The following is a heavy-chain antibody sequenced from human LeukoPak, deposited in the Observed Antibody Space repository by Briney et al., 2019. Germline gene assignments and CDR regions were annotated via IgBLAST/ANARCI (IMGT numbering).Heavy chain of an antibody. D-gene: IGHD1-26*01. CDR2: INPNSGGT. Sequence: ASVKASCKASGYSFNSQGMNWVRQAPGQGLEWMGWINPNSGGTNYAQKFQGRVTMTRDTSISTAYMELSRLRSDDTAVYYCATMARGSYYNLFWGQGTLVTVSS. J-gene: IGHJ4*02. CDR3: ATMARGSYYNLF. CDR1: GYSFNSQG. V-gene: IGHV1-2*02.